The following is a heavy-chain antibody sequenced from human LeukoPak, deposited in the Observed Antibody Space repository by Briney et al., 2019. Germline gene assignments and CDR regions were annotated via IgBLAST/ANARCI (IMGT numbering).Heavy chain of an antibody. J-gene: IGHJ5*02. CDR3: ARYYDFWSGYYTGWFDP. D-gene: IGHD3-3*01. V-gene: IGHV1-18*01. CDR1: GYTFTSYG. CDR2: ISAYNGNT. Sequence: ASVKVSCTASGYTFTSYGISSVRQAPGQGREGMGWISAYNGNTNYAQKLHCRVTMTTDTSTSTAYMELRSLRSDDTAVYYCARYYDFWSGYYTGWFDPWGQGTLVTVSS.